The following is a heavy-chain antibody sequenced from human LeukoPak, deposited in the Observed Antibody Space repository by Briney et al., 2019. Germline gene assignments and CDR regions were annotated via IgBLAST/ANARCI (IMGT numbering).Heavy chain of an antibody. CDR1: GFTFSSYG. CDR3: AKDDSSGLYDY. Sequence: GGTLRLSCAASGFTFSSYGMSWVRQAPGKGLEWVSAISGSGGSTYYADSVKGRSTISRDNSKNTLYLQMNSLRAEATAVYYCAKDDSSGLYDYWGQGTLVTVSS. V-gene: IGHV3-23*01. J-gene: IGHJ4*02. D-gene: IGHD6-19*01. CDR2: ISGSGGST.